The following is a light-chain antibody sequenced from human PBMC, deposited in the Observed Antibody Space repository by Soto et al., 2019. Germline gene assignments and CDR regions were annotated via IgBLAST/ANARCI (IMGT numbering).Light chain of an antibody. Sequence: DVQRTQSPSFLSASIGDRVNITCRASPGMSNSLAWYQQKPGKIPNLLMYHASSLRSGGPSRFTASAFWTDFTLTISSLPPEDVATYYCPHYGLAPAPWTFGHGTKV. CDR2: HAS. CDR3: PHYGLAPAPWT. CDR1: PGMSNS. V-gene: IGKV1-27*01. J-gene: IGKJ1*01.